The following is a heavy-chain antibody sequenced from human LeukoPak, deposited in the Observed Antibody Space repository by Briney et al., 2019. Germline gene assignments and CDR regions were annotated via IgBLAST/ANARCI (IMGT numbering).Heavy chain of an antibody. J-gene: IGHJ4*02. V-gene: IGHV4-59*01. CDR3: ARSSESYDSSGYYSYYFDY. CDR1: GGSISSYY. D-gene: IGHD3-22*01. CDR2: IYDSGST. Sequence: SETLSLTCTVSGGSISSYYWSWIRQPSGKGLEWIGYIYDSGSTNYNPSLKSRVTISVDTSKNQFSLKLSSVTAADTAVYYCARSSESYDSSGYYSYYFDYWGQGTLVTVSS.